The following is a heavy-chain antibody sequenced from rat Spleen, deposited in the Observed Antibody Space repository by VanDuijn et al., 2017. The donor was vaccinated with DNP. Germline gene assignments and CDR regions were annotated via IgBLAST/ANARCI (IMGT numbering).Heavy chain of an antibody. J-gene: IGHJ3*01. CDR3: ARSEGWGKPNWLTY. Sequence: EVQLVESGGGLVQPGRFMKLSCAASGFIFSNYGMAWVRQAPTKGLEWVASITNSGDSTFYRYYVKVRFTMSRDDARGTLYLQMDSLRSEDTATYYCARSEGWGKPNWLTYWGQGTLVTVSS. CDR1: GFIFSNYG. D-gene: IGHD1-11*01. V-gene: IGHV5-25*01. CDR2: ITNSGDST.